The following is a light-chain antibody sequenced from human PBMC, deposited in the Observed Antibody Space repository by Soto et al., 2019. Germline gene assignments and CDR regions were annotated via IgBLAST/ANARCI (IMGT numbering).Light chain of an antibody. CDR2: GAS. CDR3: QQYGSSQFT. J-gene: IGKJ3*01. CDR1: QSISSSY. V-gene: IGKV3-20*01. Sequence: EIVLTQSPGTLSLSPGERATLSCRASQSISSSYLAWYQQKPGQAPRLLIYGASSRATGIPDRFSGSGSGTDFTLTINRLEPEDFAVYYCQQYGSSQFTFGPGTKVGIK.